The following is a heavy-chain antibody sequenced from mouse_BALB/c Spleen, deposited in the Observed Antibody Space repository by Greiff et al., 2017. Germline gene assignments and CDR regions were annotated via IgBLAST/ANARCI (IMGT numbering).Heavy chain of an antibody. J-gene: IGHJ2*01. D-gene: IGHD3-3*01. Sequence: GGGLVQPKGSLKLSCAASGFTFNTNAMNWVRQAPGKGLEWVARIRSKSNNYATYYADSVKDRFTISRDDSQSMLYLQMNNLKTEDTAMYYCVREGDVYYFDYWGQGTTLTVSS. CDR1: GFTFNTNA. CDR3: VREGDVYYFDY. CDR2: IRSKSNNYAT. V-gene: IGHV10S3*01.